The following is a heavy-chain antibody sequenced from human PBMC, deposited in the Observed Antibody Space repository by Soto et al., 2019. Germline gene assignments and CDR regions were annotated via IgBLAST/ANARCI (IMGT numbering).Heavy chain of an antibody. CDR3: ARHSHSGSYFGY. D-gene: IGHD3-10*01. CDR2: IYYSGST. Sequence: SETLSLTCTVSGGSISSYYWSWIRQPPGKGLEWIGYIYYSGSTNYNPSLKSRVTISVDTSKNQFSLKLSSVTAADTAVYYCARHSHSGSYFGYWGQGTLVTVSS. J-gene: IGHJ4*02. V-gene: IGHV4-59*08. CDR1: GGSISSYY.